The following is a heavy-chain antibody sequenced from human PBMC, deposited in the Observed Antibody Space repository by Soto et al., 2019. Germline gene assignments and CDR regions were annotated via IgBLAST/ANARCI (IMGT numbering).Heavy chain of an antibody. V-gene: IGHV1-2*04. CDR3: ETACRDGYNCLDY. J-gene: IGHJ4*02. D-gene: IGHD5-12*01. CDR2: INPNSGGT. Sequence: QVQLVQSGAEVKKPGASVKVSCKASGYTFTGYFIHWVRQAPGQGLEWMGWINPNSGGTNYAQEFQGWVTMTRDTTITTAYMELSRLTSDDTAVYYCETACRDGYNCLDYWGQGTLVTVSS. CDR1: GYTFTGYF.